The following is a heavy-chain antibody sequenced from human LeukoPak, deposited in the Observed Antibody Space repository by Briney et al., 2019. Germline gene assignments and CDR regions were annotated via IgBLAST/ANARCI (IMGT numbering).Heavy chain of an antibody. D-gene: IGHD2/OR15-2a*01. CDR3: AGDARVLRGAFDI. CDR2: IYSGGST. J-gene: IGHJ3*02. Sequence: GGSLRLSCAASGFTFSSYAMSWVRQAPGKGLEWVSVIYSGGSTYYADSVKGRFTISRDNSKNTLYLQMNSLRAEDTAVYYCAGDARVLRGAFDIWGQGTMVTVSS. V-gene: IGHV3-53*01. CDR1: GFTFSSYA.